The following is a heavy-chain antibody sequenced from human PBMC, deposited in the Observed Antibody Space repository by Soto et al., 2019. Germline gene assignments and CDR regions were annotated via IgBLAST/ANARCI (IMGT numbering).Heavy chain of an antibody. CDR2: ISSSSSTI. CDR1: GFTFTSHS. V-gene: IGHV3-48*02. D-gene: IGHD1-1*01. J-gene: IGHJ4*02. CDR3: ARDAKGSSGDHFDY. Sequence: EVQLMESGGGLVQPGGSLRLSCAASGFTFTSHSMNWVRQAPGKGLEWVSYISSSSSTIYYANSVKGRFTISRDNAKNSLYLQMNSLRDEDTAVYYCARDAKGSSGDHFDYWGQGTLVTVSS.